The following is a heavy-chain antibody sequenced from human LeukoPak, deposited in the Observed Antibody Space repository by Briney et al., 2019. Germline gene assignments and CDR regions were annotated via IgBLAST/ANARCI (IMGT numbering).Heavy chain of an antibody. Sequence: SETLSLTCTVSGGPVGSGGYYWSWITQPPGGGLEWIGHVYYIRNTNYKPILKSRVTMSLYPSKNQCSLKLNSVTAADTAVYYCARTQSQSGSYRYYFSYWGQGTLVTVSS. J-gene: IGHJ4*02. V-gene: IGHV4-61*08. D-gene: IGHD1-26*01. CDR2: VYYIRNT. CDR1: GGPVGSGGYY. CDR3: ARTQSQSGSYRYYFSY.